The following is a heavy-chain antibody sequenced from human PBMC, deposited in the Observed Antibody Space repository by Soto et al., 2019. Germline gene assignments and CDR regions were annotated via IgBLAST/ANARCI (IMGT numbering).Heavy chain of an antibody. Sequence: QITLKESGPTLVKPTQTLTLTCTFSGFSLSTSGVGVGWIRQPPGKALEWLALIYWDDDKRYSPSVKSRLTNTQETCKNREVLTTTNSDPVDTSAYYGAQSSFSAEANWFDHWAQGYLITVSS. CDR1: GFSLSTSGVG. CDR3: AQSSFSAEANWFDH. J-gene: IGHJ5*02. V-gene: IGHV2-5*02. D-gene: IGHD6-25*01. CDR2: IYWDDDK.